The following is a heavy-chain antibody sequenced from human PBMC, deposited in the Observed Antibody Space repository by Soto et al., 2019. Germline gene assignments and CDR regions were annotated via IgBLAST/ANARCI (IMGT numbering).Heavy chain of an antibody. CDR3: ARDRQHTYGNCFDP. Sequence: SETLSLTCTVSGGSISAYYWSWIRQPPGKGLEWIGYVYNRGNTKYNPSLKSRVTIWEDMSKNQVSLRLSSVTAADTAIYYCARDRQHTYGNCFDPWGQGTLVTVSS. V-gene: IGHV4-59*01. CDR2: VYNRGNT. D-gene: IGHD4-17*01. J-gene: IGHJ5*02. CDR1: GGSISAYY.